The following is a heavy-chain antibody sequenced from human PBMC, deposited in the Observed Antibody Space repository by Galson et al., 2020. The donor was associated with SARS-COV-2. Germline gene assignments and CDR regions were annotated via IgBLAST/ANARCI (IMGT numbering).Heavy chain of an antibody. CDR2: INPRGGST. D-gene: IGHD2-21*01. Sequence: SVKVSRKSSGYTFISYYLHGVRQAPGQGGEWMARINPRGGSTTYAHKFQGRVTITRETYSSTVYMELSSLRFEDTAVYYCASRHLGFEPYSYGMDVWGKGTTVTVAS. CDR3: ASRHLGFEPYSYGMDV. V-gene: IGHV1-46*01. CDR1: GYTFISYY. J-gene: IGHJ6*04.